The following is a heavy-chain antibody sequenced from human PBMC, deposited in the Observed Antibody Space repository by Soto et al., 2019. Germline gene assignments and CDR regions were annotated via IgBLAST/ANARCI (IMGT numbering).Heavy chain of an antibody. D-gene: IGHD2-8*02. V-gene: IGHV1-24*01. J-gene: IGHJ5*02. Sequence: ASVKVSCKVSGYSLTELSIHWVRQAPGKGLEWRGGFDPKDGKVVYAQTLAARVTMTEDTATDTVYMELESLTSEDTAVYHCATVRGVGRYWFDTWGPGILVTVSS. CDR1: GYSLTELS. CDR2: FDPKDGKV. CDR3: ATVRGVGRYWFDT.